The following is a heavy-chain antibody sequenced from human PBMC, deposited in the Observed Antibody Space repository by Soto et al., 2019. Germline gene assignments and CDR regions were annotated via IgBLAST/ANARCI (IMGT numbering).Heavy chain of an antibody. CDR2: INQSGST. CDR3: ARGYYSDSGSSFPY. V-gene: IGHV4-34*01. Sequence: QVQLQQWGAGLLKPSETLSLTCAVYSGSFSTYYWNWIRQPPGKGLEWIGAINQSGSTNYNPSLKSRVTMSVDTSKNQFSLKLNSVTAADTAVYYCARGYYSDSGSSFPYWGQGTLVTVSS. J-gene: IGHJ4*02. CDR1: SGSFSTYY. D-gene: IGHD3-10*01.